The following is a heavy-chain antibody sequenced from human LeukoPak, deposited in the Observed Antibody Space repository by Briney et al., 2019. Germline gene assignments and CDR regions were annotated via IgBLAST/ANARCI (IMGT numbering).Heavy chain of an antibody. CDR2: LYSGGST. Sequence: GGSLRLSCAASEFIVSSIYMSWVGQAPGKGLEWVSVLYSGGSTYYADSVKGRFTISRDNSKNTLYLQMNSLRAEDTAVYYCASSGNYYPYLLDYWGQGTLVTVSS. V-gene: IGHV3-53*01. J-gene: IGHJ4*02. D-gene: IGHD1-26*01. CDR1: EFIVSSIY. CDR3: ASSGNYYPYLLDY.